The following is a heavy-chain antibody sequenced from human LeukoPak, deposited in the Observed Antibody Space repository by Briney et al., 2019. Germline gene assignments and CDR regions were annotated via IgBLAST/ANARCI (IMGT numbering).Heavy chain of an antibody. CDR3: ARDSDSSGYLEYFDY. D-gene: IGHD3-22*01. CDR1: GYTFTSYY. Sequence: ASVKVSCKASGYTFTSYYMHWVRQAPGQGLEWMGIINPSGGSTSYAQKFQGRVTMTRDTSTSTVYMELSSLRSEDTAMYYCARDSDSSGYLEYFDYWGQGTLVTVSS. V-gene: IGHV1-46*01. CDR2: INPSGGST. J-gene: IGHJ4*02.